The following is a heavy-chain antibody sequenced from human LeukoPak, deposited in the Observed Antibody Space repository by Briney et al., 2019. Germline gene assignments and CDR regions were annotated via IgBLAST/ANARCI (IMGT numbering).Heavy chain of an antibody. CDR2: IYTSGST. CDR3: ARVIYGSWYLGWFDP. V-gene: IGHV4-4*07. D-gene: IGHD6-13*01. J-gene: IGHJ5*02. Sequence: PSETLSLTCTVSGGSISSYYWSWIRQPAGKGLEWIGRIYTSGSTNYNPSLKSRVTMSVDTSKNQFSLRLSSVTAADTAVYYCARVIYGSWYLGWFDPWGQGTLVTVSS. CDR1: GGSISSYY.